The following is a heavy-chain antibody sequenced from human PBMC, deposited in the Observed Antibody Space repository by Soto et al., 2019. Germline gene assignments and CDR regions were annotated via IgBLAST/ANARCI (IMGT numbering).Heavy chain of an antibody. J-gene: IGHJ3*02. D-gene: IGHD3-22*01. CDR1: GFTFSYYW. Sequence: DVQLMESGGCVVQPGGSLRLSCAASGFTFSYYWMTWVRQAPGKGLEWVANIRGDGGEEHYVDSVKGRFSVSRDNAKESLYLQMNSLRIEDTAVYYCSSDATYRDSSFYYEVFDIWGQGTMVTVSS. CDR2: IRGDGGEE. V-gene: IGHV3-7*05. CDR3: SSDATYRDSSFYYEVFDI.